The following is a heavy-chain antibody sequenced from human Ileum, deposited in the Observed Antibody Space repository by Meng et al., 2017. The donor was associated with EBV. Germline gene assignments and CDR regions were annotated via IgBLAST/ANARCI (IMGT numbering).Heavy chain of an antibody. Sequence: QGHVQQWGAGLLKPSEALSLTCAVYGGSLSGYYWSWIRQPPGKGLEWIGEITHSGSTNYNSSLKSRVTILVDTSKNQLSLKMNSVTAADTAVYYCARCYDSSGYYELNHFDHWGQGTLVTVSS. D-gene: IGHD3-22*01. J-gene: IGHJ4*02. CDR3: ARCYDSSGYYELNHFDH. CDR1: GGSLSGYY. V-gene: IGHV4-34*01. CDR2: ITHSGST.